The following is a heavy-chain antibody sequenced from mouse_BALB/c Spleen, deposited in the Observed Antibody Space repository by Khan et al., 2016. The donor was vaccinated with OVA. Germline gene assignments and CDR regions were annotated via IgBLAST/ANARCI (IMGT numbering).Heavy chain of an antibody. D-gene: IGHD1-1*01. J-gene: IGHJ4*01. CDR2: INPSNDYT. CDR1: GYTFTSYS. Sequence: QVQLQQSGAELARPGASVKMSCKASGYTFTSYSMHWIKQRPGQGLEWIGNINPSNDYTNYNQKFKDKATLTADKSSSTAYMQLSSLTSEDSAVSYCARNIHYYGSRGTLDYVGQGSSFTFTS. CDR3: ARNIHYYGSRGTLDY. V-gene: IGHV1-4*01.